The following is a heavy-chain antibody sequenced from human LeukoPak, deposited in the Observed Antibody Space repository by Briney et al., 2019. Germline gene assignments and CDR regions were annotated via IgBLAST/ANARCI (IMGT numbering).Heavy chain of an antibody. CDR3: ARDSYGYSYGHDY. Sequence: GGSLRLSCAASGFTFSDYYMSWIRQAPGKGLEWVSYISSSSSYTNYADSVKGRFTISRDNAKNSLYLQMNSLRAEDTAVYYCARDSYGYSYGHDYWGQGTLVTVS. D-gene: IGHD5-18*01. CDR2: ISSSSSYT. CDR1: GFTFSDYY. J-gene: IGHJ4*02. V-gene: IGHV3-11*05.